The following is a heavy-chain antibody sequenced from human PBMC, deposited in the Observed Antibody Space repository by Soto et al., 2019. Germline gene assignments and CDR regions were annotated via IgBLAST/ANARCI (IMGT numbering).Heavy chain of an antibody. CDR2: IYSGGST. Sequence: GSLRLSCAASGFTVSSNYMSWVRQAPGKGLEWVSVIYSGGSTYYADSVKGRFTISRHNSKNTLYLQMNSLRAEDTAAYYCARAPKGGNYDYWGQGTLVTVSS. V-gene: IGHV3-53*04. D-gene: IGHD3-16*01. CDR1: GFTVSSNY. J-gene: IGHJ4*02. CDR3: ARAPKGGNYDY.